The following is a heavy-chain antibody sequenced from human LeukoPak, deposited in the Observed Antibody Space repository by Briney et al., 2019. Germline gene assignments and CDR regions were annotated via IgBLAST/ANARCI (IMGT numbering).Heavy chain of an antibody. V-gene: IGHV3-7*01. CDR1: GFTFTRYW. CDR3: ARWRGAQSEFEY. Sequence: PGGSLTLSCAASGFTFTRYWMSWVRQPPGKGLEFVANIKQDGTKTEYVDSVKGRFTISRDNAKNSLYLQMNNVRAEDTAVYYCARWRGAQSEFEYWGQGTMVTVCS. J-gene: IGHJ4*02. D-gene: IGHD3-3*01. CDR2: IKQDGTKT.